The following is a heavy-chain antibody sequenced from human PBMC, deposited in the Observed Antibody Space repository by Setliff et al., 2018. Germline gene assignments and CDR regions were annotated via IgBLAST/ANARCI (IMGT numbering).Heavy chain of an antibody. J-gene: IGHJ5*02. CDR1: GGSVSNSGFF. V-gene: IGHV4-39*01. CDR2: IYDSGSS. D-gene: IGHD2-15*01. CDR3: GRGFSRIEGWGNWFDP. Sequence: PSETLSLTCTVSGGSVSNSGFFWGWLRQAPGKGLEWIGNIYDSGSSNYNASLKSRLIITRDTSKNQISLKLTSVTAADTAVYYCGRGFSRIEGWGNWFDPWGQGILVTRLL.